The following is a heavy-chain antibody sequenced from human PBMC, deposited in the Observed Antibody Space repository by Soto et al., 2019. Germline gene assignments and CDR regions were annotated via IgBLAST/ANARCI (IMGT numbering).Heavy chain of an antibody. CDR2: ISYDGSNK. V-gene: IGHV3-30*18. CDR1: GFPFSRYG. Sequence: GGSLRLSCAGSGFPFSRYGMHWVRQAPGKGLEWVAVISYDGSNKYYADSVKGRFTISRDNSKNTLYLQMNSLRAEDTAVYYCANSAAGLYYYYGMDVWGQGTTVTVSS. CDR3: ANSAAGLYYYYGMDV. D-gene: IGHD6-13*01. J-gene: IGHJ6*02.